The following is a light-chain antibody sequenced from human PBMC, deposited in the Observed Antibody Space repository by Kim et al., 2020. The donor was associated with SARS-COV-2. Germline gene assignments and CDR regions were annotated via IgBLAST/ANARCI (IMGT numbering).Light chain of an antibody. Sequence: EIVLTQSPATLPLSPGERATLSCRASQSISSSLAWYQQKPGQAPRLLIYNASNRATGIPVRFSGSGSGTDFTLTISSLEPEDFAVYYCQQRKNWPGTFGQGTKVDIK. CDR2: NAS. V-gene: IGKV3-11*01. CDR3: QQRKNWPGT. J-gene: IGKJ1*01. CDR1: QSISSS.